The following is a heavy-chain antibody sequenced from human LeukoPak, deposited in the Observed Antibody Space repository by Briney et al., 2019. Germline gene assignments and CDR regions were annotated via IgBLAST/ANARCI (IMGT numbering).Heavy chain of an antibody. CDR2: IYSDGST. CDR3: ARGYCSGGTCYTQGYYFDY. CDR1: GFTVSSAY. J-gene: IGHJ4*02. Sequence: GGSLRLSCAASGFTVSSAYVTWVRQPPGKGLEWVSVIYSDGSTYYTDSVKGRFTISRDTSKNTLYLQMSSLRADDTAVYYCARGYCSGGTCYTQGYYFDYWGQGTLVTVSS. V-gene: IGHV3-53*01. D-gene: IGHD2-15*01.